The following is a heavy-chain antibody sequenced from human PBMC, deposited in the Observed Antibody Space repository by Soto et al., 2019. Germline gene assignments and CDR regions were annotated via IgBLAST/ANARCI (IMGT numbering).Heavy chain of an antibody. Sequence: QVQLVQSGAEVKKPGASVKVSCKASGYTFTSYGISWVRQAPGQGREWMGWISADNGNTNYAEKLQGRGTMTTDTSTSTAYMELRSLRSDDTAVYYCARHLYYDFWSGYYSGPPFDYWGQGTLVTVSS. J-gene: IGHJ4*02. CDR3: ARHLYYDFWSGYYSGPPFDY. V-gene: IGHV1-18*01. D-gene: IGHD3-3*01. CDR2: ISADNGNT. CDR1: GYTFTSYG.